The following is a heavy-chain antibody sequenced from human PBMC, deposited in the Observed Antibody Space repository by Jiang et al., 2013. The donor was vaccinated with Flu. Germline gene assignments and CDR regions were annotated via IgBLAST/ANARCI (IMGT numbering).Heavy chain of an antibody. J-gene: IGHJ4*02. CDR3: ARGVGGYSHGYILY. D-gene: IGHD5-18*01. V-gene: IGHV1-69*01. CDR1: GGTFTSYA. CDR2: IIPIFGTS. Sequence: QLVESGAEVKKPGSSVKVSCTASGGTFTSYAISWVRQAPGQGLEWMGGIIPIFGTSNYAQKFQGRVTITADESTSTAYMELNSLTSEDTAVYFCARGVGGYSHGYILYWGQGTLVTVSS.